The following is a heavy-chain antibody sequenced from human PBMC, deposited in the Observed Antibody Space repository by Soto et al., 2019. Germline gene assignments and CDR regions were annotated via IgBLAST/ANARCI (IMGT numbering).Heavy chain of an antibody. CDR3: TRHSIDY. CDR2: IKSDGSSTNYAT. Sequence: GSLRLSCAVSGFTFSSYWMHWVRQAPGKGLVWVSRIKSDGSSTNYATAYAASVKGRFIISRDDSTNTAYLQMNSLKTEDTAGYYCTRHSIDYWGQGTLVTVSS. V-gene: IGHV3-73*01. CDR1: GFTFSSYW. D-gene: IGHD2-2*01. J-gene: IGHJ4*02.